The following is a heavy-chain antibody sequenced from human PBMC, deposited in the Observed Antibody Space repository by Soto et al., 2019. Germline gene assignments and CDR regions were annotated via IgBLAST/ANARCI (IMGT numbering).Heavy chain of an antibody. CDR3: FVYSDEVFDI. J-gene: IGHJ3*02. CDR1: GGSISSGGYY. Sequence: SETLSLTCTVSGGSISSGGYYWSWIRQHPGKGLEWIGYIYYSGSTYYNPSLKSRVTISVDTSKNQFSLKLSSVTAADTAVYYCFVYSDEVFDIGGQGKMVPSPQ. D-gene: IGHD5-18*01. V-gene: IGHV4-31*03. CDR2: IYYSGST.